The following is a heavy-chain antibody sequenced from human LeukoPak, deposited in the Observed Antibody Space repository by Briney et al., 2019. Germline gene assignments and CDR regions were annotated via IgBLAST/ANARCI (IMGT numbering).Heavy chain of an antibody. CDR2: IIPIFGTA. Sequence: SVKVSCKASGGTFSSYAISWVRQAPGQGLERMGGIIPIFGTANYAQKFQGRVTITADESTSTAYMELSSLRSEDTAVYYCTREGGYSSGWYDYWGQGTLVTVSS. V-gene: IGHV1-69*01. CDR1: GGTFSSYA. CDR3: TREGGYSSGWYDY. D-gene: IGHD6-19*01. J-gene: IGHJ4*02.